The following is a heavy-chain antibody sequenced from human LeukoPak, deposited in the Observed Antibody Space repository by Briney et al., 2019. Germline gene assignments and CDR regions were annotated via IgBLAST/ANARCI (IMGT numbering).Heavy chain of an antibody. V-gene: IGHV3-30-3*01. D-gene: IGHD3-10*01. CDR2: ISYDGSNK. CDR1: GFTFSSYA. CDR3: ARDGETLWFGELLPNWFDP. Sequence: PGGSLRLSCAASGFTFSSYAMHWVRQAPGKGLEWVAVISYDGSNKYYADSVKGQFTISRDNSKNTLYLQMNSLRAEDTTVYYCARDGETLWFGELLPNWFDPWGQGTLVTVSS. J-gene: IGHJ5*02.